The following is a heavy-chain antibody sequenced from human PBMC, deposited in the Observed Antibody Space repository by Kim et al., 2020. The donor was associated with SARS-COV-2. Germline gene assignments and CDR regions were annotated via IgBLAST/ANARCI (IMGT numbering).Heavy chain of an antibody. V-gene: IGHV3-72*01. CDR1: GFTFSDHY. Sequence: GGSLRLSCAASGFTFSDHYMDWVRQAPGKGLEWVGRIRNKVNSYTRENAASVKGRFTISRDDSKKSLYLQMNSLKTEDTAVYYCARADGSGSYYREWGQG. CDR2: IRNKVNSYTR. D-gene: IGHD3-10*01. CDR3: ARADGSGSYYRE. J-gene: IGHJ1*01.